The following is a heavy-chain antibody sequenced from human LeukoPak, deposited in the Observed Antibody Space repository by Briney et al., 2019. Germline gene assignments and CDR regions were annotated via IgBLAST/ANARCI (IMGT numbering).Heavy chain of an antibody. D-gene: IGHD5-24*01. CDR2: IYDGGST. Sequence: SGTLSLTCAVSGVSISSSNWGCGGRQPRGEGVGGIGEIYDGGSTNYNPSLKSRVTISRGKSKTQFSLKLSSLTPADTAVYYCEREKDGSRALDIWGQGTMVTVSS. J-gene: IGHJ3*02. V-gene: IGHV4-4*02. CDR1: GVSISSSNW. CDR3: EREKDGSRALDI.